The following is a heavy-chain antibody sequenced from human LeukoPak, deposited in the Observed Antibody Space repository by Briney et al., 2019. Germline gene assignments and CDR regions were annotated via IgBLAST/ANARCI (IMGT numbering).Heavy chain of an antibody. CDR2: IYYSGST. J-gene: IGHJ5*02. CDR1: GGSIRSGDYY. D-gene: IGHD3-9*01. V-gene: IGHV4-30-4*01. Sequence: SETLSLTCTVSGGSIRSGDYYWSWIRQPPGKGLEWIGYIYYSGSTYYNPSLKSRVTISVDTSKNQFSLKLSSVTAADTAVYYCARDKGYDILTGYYFDPWGQGTLVTVSS. CDR3: ARDKGYDILTGYYFDP.